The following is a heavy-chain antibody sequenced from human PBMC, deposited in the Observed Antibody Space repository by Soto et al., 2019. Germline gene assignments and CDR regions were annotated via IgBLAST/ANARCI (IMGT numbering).Heavy chain of an antibody. CDR1: GFSLSTRGVA. V-gene: IGHV2-5*02. CDR3: AHPGTSSSGYYFDY. Sequence: SGSTLVNPTQTLTLTCTFSGFSLSTRGVAVARIRQPPGKALEWLALIYWDDDKRYSPSLESRLTITKDTSKHQVVLTFTNMYLVDTATYYCAHPGTSSSGYYFDYCGQGTLVTVSS. D-gene: IGHD6-6*01. CDR2: IYWDDDK. J-gene: IGHJ4*02.